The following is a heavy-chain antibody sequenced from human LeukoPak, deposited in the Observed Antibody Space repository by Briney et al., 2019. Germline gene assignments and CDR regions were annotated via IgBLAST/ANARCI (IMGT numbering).Heavy chain of an antibody. CDR1: GDSVSSTAYY. CDR3: ARGDFGYSYGYYRATPGFDY. D-gene: IGHD5-18*01. J-gene: IGHJ4*02. V-gene: IGHV4-39*02. CDR2: NLYSVKS. Sequence: PSETLSLTCSVSGDSVSSTAYYWGWIRQPPGKGLEWIASNLYSVKSYYNPSFNSRVSISVDTSSNRLSLRLTSVNAADTAVYYCARGDFGYSYGYYRATPGFDYWGQGTLVTVSS.